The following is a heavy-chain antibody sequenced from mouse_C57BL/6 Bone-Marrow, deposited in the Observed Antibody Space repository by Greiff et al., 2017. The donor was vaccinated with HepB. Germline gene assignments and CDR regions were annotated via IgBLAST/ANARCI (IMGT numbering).Heavy chain of an antibody. CDR3: ARNGHYGPPSFAY. V-gene: IGHV1-52*01. J-gene: IGHJ3*01. Sequence: VQLQQPGAELVRPGSSVKLSCKASGYTFTSYWMHWVKQRPIQGLEWIGNIDPSDSETHYNQKFKDKATLTVDKSSSTAYMQLSSLTSEDSAVYYCARNGHYGPPSFAYWGQGTLVTVSA. CDR2: IDPSDSET. D-gene: IGHD1-2*01. CDR1: GYTFTSYW.